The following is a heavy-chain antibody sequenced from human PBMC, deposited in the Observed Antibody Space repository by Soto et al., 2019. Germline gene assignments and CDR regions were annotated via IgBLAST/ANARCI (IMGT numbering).Heavy chain of an antibody. CDR3: AIGDGWFDP. CDR2: ISGGGDST. Sequence: QAGGSLRLSCAASGFTFSSSAMSWVRQAPGKGLEWVSAISGGGDSTYYGDSVKGRFTVSRDDSKNTLYLQMNSLRADDTAVYFCAIGDGWFDPWGQGTLVTVSS. V-gene: IGHV3-23*01. CDR1: GFTFSSSA. J-gene: IGHJ5*02.